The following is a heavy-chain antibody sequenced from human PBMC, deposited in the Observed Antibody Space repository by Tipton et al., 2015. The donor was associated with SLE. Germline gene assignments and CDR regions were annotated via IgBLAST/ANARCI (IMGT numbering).Heavy chain of an antibody. D-gene: IGHD4-23*01. CDR3: ARADYGGNSGYY. V-gene: IGHV3-23*03. CDR2: IYSGGST. CDR1: GFTFSSYA. Sequence: SLRLSCAASGFTFSSYAMSWVRQAPGKGLEWVSVIYSGGSTYYADSVKGRFTTSRDNSKNTLYLQMNSLRAEDTAVYYCARADYGGNSGYYWGQGTLVTVSS. J-gene: IGHJ4*02.